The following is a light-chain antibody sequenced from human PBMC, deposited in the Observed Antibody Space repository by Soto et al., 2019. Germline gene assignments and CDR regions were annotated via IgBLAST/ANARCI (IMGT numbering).Light chain of an antibody. J-gene: IGKJ3*01. CDR1: QSVNSNY. Sequence: EIVLTHSQGTLSLSPCERATLSSRASQSVNSNYLAWHQQKPGQAPRLLIYGVSSRATGIPDRFSGSGSGTDFTLTISRLEPEDFAVYYCQQYGNSGVTSGPGTKVDNK. CDR2: GVS. V-gene: IGKV3-20*01. CDR3: QQYGNSGVT.